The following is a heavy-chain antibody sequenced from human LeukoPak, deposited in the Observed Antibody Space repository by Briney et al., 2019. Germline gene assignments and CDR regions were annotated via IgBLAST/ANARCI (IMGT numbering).Heavy chain of an antibody. D-gene: IGHD1-1*01. Sequence: PGGSLRLSRAASGFTFSRFGIHWVRQAPGKGLQWVALISYDGSKTYYAASVKDRFTISRDNSKNTLYLQMNSLRTDDTAVYYCARDSQRWSLENFYAMDVWGQGTTVSVSS. CDR3: ARDSQRWSLENFYAMDV. CDR2: ISYDGSKT. V-gene: IGHV3-30*03. J-gene: IGHJ6*02. CDR1: GFTFSRFG.